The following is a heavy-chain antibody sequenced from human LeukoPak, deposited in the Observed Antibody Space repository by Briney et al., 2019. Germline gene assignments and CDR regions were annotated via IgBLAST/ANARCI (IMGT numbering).Heavy chain of an antibody. CDR1: GYSFTSYW. D-gene: IGHD6-13*01. CDR3: GRHVTPSSWYSAFDI. Sequence: GESLKISCKGSGYSFTSYWIGWVRQMPGKGLEWMGIIYPGDSDTRYSPSFQGQVTISADKSISTAYLQWSSLKASDTAMYYCGRHVTPSSWYSAFDIWGQGTMVTVSS. V-gene: IGHV5-51*01. J-gene: IGHJ3*02. CDR2: IYPGDSDT.